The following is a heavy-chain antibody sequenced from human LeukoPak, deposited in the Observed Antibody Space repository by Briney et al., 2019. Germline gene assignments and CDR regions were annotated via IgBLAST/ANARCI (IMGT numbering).Heavy chain of an antibody. V-gene: IGHV3-21*01. CDR1: GFTLSSYS. J-gene: IGHJ4*02. CDR3: ARDRLSSGWLTDF. CDR2: LSSSGAYI. Sequence: GGSLRLSCAASGFTLSSYSMNWVRQVPGKGLEWVSSLSSSGAYIYYADSVKGRFTISRDSADNSLYLQMDSLRVDDTAVYYCARDRLSSGWLTDFWGRGTLVTVSS. D-gene: IGHD6-19*01.